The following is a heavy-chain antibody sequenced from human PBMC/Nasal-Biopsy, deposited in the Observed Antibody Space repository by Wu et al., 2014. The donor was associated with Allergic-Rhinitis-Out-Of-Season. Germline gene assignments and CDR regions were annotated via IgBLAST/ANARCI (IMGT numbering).Heavy chain of an antibody. CDR3: AKGVRWELPFDY. J-gene: IGHJ4*02. CDR2: ISGSNTNT. Sequence: LRLSCAASGFTFSNYAMSWVRQAPGKGLEWVSAISGSNTNTYYVDSVKGRFTISRDNSKSTLYLQMNSLRAEDTAVYYCAKGVRWELPFDYWGQGTLVTVSS. V-gene: IGHV3-23*01. D-gene: IGHD1-26*01. CDR1: GFTFSNYA.